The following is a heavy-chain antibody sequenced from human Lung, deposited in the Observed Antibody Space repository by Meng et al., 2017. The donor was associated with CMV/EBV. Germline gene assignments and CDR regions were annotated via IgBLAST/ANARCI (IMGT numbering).Heavy chain of an antibody. Sequence: SVKVSXKASGYTFSNYDIIWVRQASGQGLEWVGWMNPNRGNTAYAQKFQGRVTMTRDTSTSIAYMELSSLRSGDTAVYYCARGQVQCSTINCHDYRFSGMDVWGQGTTVTVSS. V-gene: IGHV1-8*01. J-gene: IGHJ6*02. D-gene: IGHD2/OR15-2a*01. CDR1: GYTFSNYD. CDR2: MNPNRGNT. CDR3: ARGQVQCSTINCHDYRFSGMDV.